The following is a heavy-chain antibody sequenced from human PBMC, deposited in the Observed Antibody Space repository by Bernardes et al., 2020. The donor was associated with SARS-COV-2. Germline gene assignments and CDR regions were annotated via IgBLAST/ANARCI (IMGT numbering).Heavy chain of an antibody. CDR3: AKVGDYVWGITKWYFDY. V-gene: IGHV3-23*01. Sequence: SCAASGFTFSSYAMSWVRQAPGKGLEWVSAISGSGGSTYYADSVKGRFTISRDNSKNTLYLQMNSLRAEDTAVYYCAKVGDYVWGITKWYFDYWGQGTLVTVSS. J-gene: IGHJ4*02. CDR1: GFTFSSYA. D-gene: IGHD3-16*01. CDR2: ISGSGGST.